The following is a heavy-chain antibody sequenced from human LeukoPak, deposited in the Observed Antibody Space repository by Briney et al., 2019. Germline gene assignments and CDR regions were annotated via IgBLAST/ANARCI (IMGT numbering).Heavy chain of an antibody. CDR3: ATTLRNKPP. J-gene: IGHJ4*02. D-gene: IGHD5-12*01. CDR1: GYTFISDD. Sequence: ASVKVSCKASGYTFISDDINWVRQATGQGLEWVGYMNPNSGMTGYAQKFQGRVTMTWNTAISTAYMELSSLTSEDTAVYYCATTLRNKPPWGQGTLVTVSS. V-gene: IGHV1-8*01. CDR2: MNPNSGMT.